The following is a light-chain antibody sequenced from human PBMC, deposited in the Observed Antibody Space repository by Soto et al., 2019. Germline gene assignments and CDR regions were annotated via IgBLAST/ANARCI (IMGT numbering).Light chain of an antibody. Sequence: IVMTQSPATLSVSPGERATLSCRASQNVNNNLAWYQQKPGQAPRLLIYGASSRATDIPARFSGSGSGTEYTLTITSRQSEDFAVYFCQQYNNWPPLYTFGQGTKLEIK. CDR2: GAS. CDR1: QNVNNN. J-gene: IGKJ2*01. V-gene: IGKV3-15*01. CDR3: QQYNNWPPLYT.